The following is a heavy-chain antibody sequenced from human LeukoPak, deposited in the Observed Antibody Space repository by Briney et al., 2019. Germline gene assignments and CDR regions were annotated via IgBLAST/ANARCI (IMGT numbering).Heavy chain of an antibody. J-gene: IGHJ5*02. CDR1: GYSISSGYY. Sequence: SETLSLTCTVSGYSISSGYYWGWIRQPPGKWLECIGSIYHSGSTYYNPSLKSRVTISVDTSKNQFSLKLSSVTAADTAVYYCARDRRSSGSTENWFGPWGQGTLVTVSS. CDR3: ARDRRSSGSTENWFGP. V-gene: IGHV4-38-2*02. D-gene: IGHD6-19*01. CDR2: IYHSGST.